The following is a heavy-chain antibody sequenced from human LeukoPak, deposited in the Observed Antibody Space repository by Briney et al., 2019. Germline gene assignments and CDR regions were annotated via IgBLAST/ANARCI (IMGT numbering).Heavy chain of an antibody. CDR2: MNPNSGNT. CDR3: ARGISGVLRYFDWLPTHAFDI. V-gene: IGHV1-8*03. Sequence: ASVKVSCKASGFTFTSYDINWVRQATGQGLEWMGWMNPNSGNTGYAQKFQGRVTITRNTSISTAYMELSSLRSEDTAVYYCARGISGVLRYFDWLPTHAFDIWGQGTMVTVSS. CDR1: GFTFTSYD. J-gene: IGHJ3*02. D-gene: IGHD3-9*01.